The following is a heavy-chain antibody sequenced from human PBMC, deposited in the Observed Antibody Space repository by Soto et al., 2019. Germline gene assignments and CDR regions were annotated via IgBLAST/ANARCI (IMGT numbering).Heavy chain of an antibody. CDR2: IWYDGSNK. V-gene: IGHV3-33*01. Sequence: ESGGGVVQPGRSLRLSCAASGFTFSSYGMHWVRQAPGKGLEWVAVIWYDGSNKYYADSVKGRFTISRDNSKNTLYLQMNSLRAEDTAVYYCARGDLVATTVAFDIWGQGTMVTVSS. D-gene: IGHD5-12*01. CDR3: ARGDLVATTVAFDI. CDR1: GFTFSSYG. J-gene: IGHJ3*02.